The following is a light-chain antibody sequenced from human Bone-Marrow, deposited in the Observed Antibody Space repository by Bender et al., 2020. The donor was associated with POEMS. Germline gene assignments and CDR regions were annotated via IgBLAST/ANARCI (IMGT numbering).Light chain of an antibody. V-gene: IGLV3-21*02. J-gene: IGLJ2*01. CDR2: DAS. CDR3: SVWDGTGDHVI. Sequence: SYVLTQPPSVSVAPGQTARITCGRNNIGSKSGHWYQQKPGQAPALVVFDASDGPSGIPERLSGSNPGIPATLTISRVEAGDEAIYSCSVWDGTGDHVIFGGGTKLNVL. CDR1: NIGSKS.